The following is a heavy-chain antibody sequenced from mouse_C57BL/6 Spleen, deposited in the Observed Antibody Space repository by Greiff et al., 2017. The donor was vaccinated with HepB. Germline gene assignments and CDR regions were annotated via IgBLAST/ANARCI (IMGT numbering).Heavy chain of an antibody. CDR3: ARERTGTVLDY. Sequence: EVQRVESGGGLVKPGGSLKLSCAASGFTFSSYAMSWVRQTPEKRLEWVATISDGGSYTYYPDNVKGRFTISRDNAKNNLYLQMSHLKSEDTAMYYCARERTGTVLDYWGQGTSVTVSS. V-gene: IGHV5-4*01. J-gene: IGHJ4*01. CDR1: GFTFSSYA. CDR2: ISDGGSYT. D-gene: IGHD4-1*01.